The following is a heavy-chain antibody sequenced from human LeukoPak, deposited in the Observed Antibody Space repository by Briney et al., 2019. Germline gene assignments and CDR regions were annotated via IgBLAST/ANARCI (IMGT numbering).Heavy chain of an antibody. CDR3: ARVGFWSGYYSGDY. J-gene: IGHJ4*02. CDR1: GGSISSGGYY. V-gene: IGHV4-31*03. D-gene: IGHD3-3*01. Sequence: PSETLSLTCTVSGGSISSGGYYWSWIRQHPGKGLEWIGYIYYSGSTYYNPSLKSRVTISVDTSKNQFSLKLSSVTAADTAVYYCARVGFWSGYYSGDYWGQGTLVTVSS. CDR2: IYYSGST.